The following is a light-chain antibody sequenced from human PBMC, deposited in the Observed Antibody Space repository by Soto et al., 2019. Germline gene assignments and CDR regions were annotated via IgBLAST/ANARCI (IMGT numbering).Light chain of an antibody. CDR1: QTVDRN. CDR3: QQFSNWPPWT. V-gene: IGKV3-15*01. J-gene: IGKJ1*01. CDR2: VAS. Sequence: EIVLTQSPATLSVSPGESATLSCRASQTVDRNIAWYQQKPGQAPRLLIYVASTRATDVPARFSGSGSGTEFTLTISTLQSEDSAVYYRQQFSNWPPWTFGQGTKVDI.